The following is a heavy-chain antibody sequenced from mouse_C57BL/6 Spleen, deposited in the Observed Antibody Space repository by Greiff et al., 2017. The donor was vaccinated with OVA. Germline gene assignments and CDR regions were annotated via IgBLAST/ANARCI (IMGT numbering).Heavy chain of an antibody. D-gene: IGHD2-2*01. CDR3: ARYGYGGNYYYAMDY. J-gene: IGHJ4*01. Sequence: VQLQESGPELVKPGASVKISCKASGYAFSSSWMNWVKQRPGKGLEWIGRIYPGDGDTNYNGKFKGKATLTADKSSSTAYMQLSSLTSEDSAVYFWARYGYGGNYYYAMDYWGQGTSVTVSS. CDR2: IYPGDGDT. V-gene: IGHV1-82*01. CDR1: GYAFSSSW.